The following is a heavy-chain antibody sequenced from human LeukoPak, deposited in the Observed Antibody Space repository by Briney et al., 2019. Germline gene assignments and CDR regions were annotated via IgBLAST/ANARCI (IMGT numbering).Heavy chain of an antibody. CDR1: GYTFTGYY. Sequence: VASVKVSCKASGYTFTGYYMHWVRQAPGQGLEWMGWINPNSGGTNYAQKFQGRVTMTRDTSISTAYMELSRLRSDDTAVYYCARGYSSGWYVKDYWGQETLVTVSS. V-gene: IGHV1-2*02. CDR3: ARGYSSGWYVKDY. D-gene: IGHD6-19*01. CDR2: INPNSGGT. J-gene: IGHJ4*02.